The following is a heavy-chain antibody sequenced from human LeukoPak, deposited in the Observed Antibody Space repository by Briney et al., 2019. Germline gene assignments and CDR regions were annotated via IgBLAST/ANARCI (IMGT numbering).Heavy chain of an antibody. J-gene: IGHJ4*02. D-gene: IGHD2-21*01. V-gene: IGHV3-11*01. Sequence: PGGSLRLSCAASGFTFSDYYMSWIRQAPGKGLEWVSYISSGGSTIYYADSVKGRFTISRDNAKNSLYLQMNSLRAEDTAMYYCARHLVVATYDYWGQGTLVTVSS. CDR1: GFTFSDYY. CDR3: ARHLVVATYDY. CDR2: ISSGGSTI.